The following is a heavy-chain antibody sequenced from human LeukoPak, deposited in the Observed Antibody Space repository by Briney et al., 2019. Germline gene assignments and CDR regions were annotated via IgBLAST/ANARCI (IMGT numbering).Heavy chain of an antibody. CDR1: GDSISRYY. CDR3: ARVEEGYGSGRRENYYYYYMDV. D-gene: IGHD3-10*01. CDR2: IYNGGII. J-gene: IGHJ6*03. Sequence: SETLSLTCTVSGDSISRYYWSWIRQPAGKGLEWIGRIYNGGIITYNPSLKSRVTMSIDTSNNHFSLRWRFVTAADTAVYYCARVEEGYGSGRRENYYYYYMDVWGKGTTVTISS. V-gene: IGHV4-4*07.